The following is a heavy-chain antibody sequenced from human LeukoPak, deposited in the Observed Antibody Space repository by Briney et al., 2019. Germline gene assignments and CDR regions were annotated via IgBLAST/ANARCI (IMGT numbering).Heavy chain of an antibody. D-gene: IGHD3-9*01. V-gene: IGHV4-34*01. CDR1: GGSFSGYY. CDR2: INHSGST. J-gene: IGHJ6*03. Sequence: SETLSLTCAVYGGSFSGYYWSWIRQPPGKGLEWLGEINHSGSTNYNPSLKSRVTISVDTSKNQFSLKLSSVTAADTAVYYCARGLDDILTGYYIHYYMDVWGKGTTVTVSS. CDR3: ARGLDDILTGYYIHYYMDV.